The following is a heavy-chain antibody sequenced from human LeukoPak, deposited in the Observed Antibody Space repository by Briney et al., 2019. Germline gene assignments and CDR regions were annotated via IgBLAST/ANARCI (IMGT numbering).Heavy chain of an antibody. CDR1: GFTFSTYW. Sequence: GGSLRLSCAASGFTFSTYWMHWVRQAPGKGLVWVSRTNSDGSGTVYADSVKGRFTISRDNPKNTLFLQMNSLRAEDTAVYYCARDLFYDNSGFYAFDSWGLGTLVTVSS. D-gene: IGHD3-22*01. CDR3: ARDLFYDNSGFYAFDS. J-gene: IGHJ4*02. CDR2: TNSDGSGT. V-gene: IGHV3-74*01.